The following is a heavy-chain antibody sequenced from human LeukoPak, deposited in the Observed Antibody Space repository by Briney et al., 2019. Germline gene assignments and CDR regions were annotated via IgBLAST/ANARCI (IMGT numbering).Heavy chain of an antibody. CDR1: GFTFSSYW. CDR2: IEQDGSEK. Sequence: GGSLRLSCAAPGFTFSSYWMSWVRQPPGKGLEWVANIEQDGSEKYYVDSVKGRFTISRDNAKNSLYLQMNSLTAEDTAVYYCARIRGIAAAGDYWGQGTLVTVSS. D-gene: IGHD6-13*01. J-gene: IGHJ4*02. V-gene: IGHV3-7*04. CDR3: ARIRGIAAAGDY.